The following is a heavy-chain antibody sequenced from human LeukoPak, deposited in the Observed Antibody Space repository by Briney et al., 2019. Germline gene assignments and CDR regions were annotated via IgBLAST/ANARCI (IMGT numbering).Heavy chain of an antibody. V-gene: IGHV3-30*18. CDR2: ISYDGSSK. CDR3: AKDSSGQSDY. J-gene: IGHJ4*02. CDR1: GFTFSSHD. D-gene: IGHD6-19*01. Sequence: GGSLRLSCAASGFTFSSHDMHWVRQAPGKGLEWMAVISYDGSSKYFADSVKGRFTISRDNSKNTLYLQMNSLRGDDTAMYYCAKDSSGQSDYWGQGTLVTVSS.